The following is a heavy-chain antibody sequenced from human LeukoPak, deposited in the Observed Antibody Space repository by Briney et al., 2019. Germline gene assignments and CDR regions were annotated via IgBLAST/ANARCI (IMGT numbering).Heavy chain of an antibody. CDR2: ISGSGGST. CDR3: AKVWGKNYDFWSGYSTYYFDY. D-gene: IGHD3-3*01. V-gene: IGHV3-23*01. CDR1: GFTFSSYA. Sequence: TGGSLRLSCAASGFTFSSYAMSWVRQAPGKGLEWVSAISGSGGSTYYADSVKGRFTISRDNSKNTLYPQMNSLRAEDTAVYYCAKVWGKNYDFWSGYSTYYFDYWGQGTLVTVSS. J-gene: IGHJ4*02.